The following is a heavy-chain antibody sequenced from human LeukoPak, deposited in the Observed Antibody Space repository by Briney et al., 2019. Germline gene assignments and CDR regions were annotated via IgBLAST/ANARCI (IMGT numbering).Heavy chain of an antibody. CDR1: GYTFTGYY. V-gene: IGHV1-2*02. Sequence: GASVKVSCKASGYTFTGYYMHWVRQAPGQGLEWMGWINPNSGGTNYAQKFQGRVTMTRDTSISTAYMELSRLRSDDTAVYYCASTFATLRYFDWLLFAYWGQGTLVTVSS. CDR2: INPNSGGT. D-gene: IGHD3-9*01. J-gene: IGHJ4*02. CDR3: ASTFATLRYFDWLLFAY.